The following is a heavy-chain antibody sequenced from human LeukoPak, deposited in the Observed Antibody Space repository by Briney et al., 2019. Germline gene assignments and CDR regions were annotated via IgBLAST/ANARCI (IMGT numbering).Heavy chain of an antibody. V-gene: IGHV3-30*02. D-gene: IGHD2-2*01. CDR1: GFNFNEHG. CDR2: LRHDGSNI. J-gene: IGHJ3*02. CDR3: AKDLWDIVVVPAARGAFDI. Sequence: PGGSLRLSCTASGFNFNEHGMHWVRQAPGKGLEWVAFLRHDGSNIHYADSVKGRFTISRDNSKKTVFLQMNSLRAADTAVYYCAKDLWDIVVVPAARGAFDIWGQGTMVTVSS.